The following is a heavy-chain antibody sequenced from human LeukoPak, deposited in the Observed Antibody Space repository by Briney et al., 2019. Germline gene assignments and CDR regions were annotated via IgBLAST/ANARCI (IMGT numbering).Heavy chain of an antibody. V-gene: IGHV1-69*04. CDR2: IIPILGIA. D-gene: IGHD2-15*01. CDR1: GGTFSSYA. CDR3: ARENLGYCSGGSCYTDFDY. Sequence: SVKVSCKASGGTFSSYAISWVRQAPGQGLEWMGRIIPILGIANYAQKFQGRVTITADKSTSTAYMELSSLRSEDTAVYYCARENLGYCSGGSCYTDFDYWGQGTLVTVSS. J-gene: IGHJ4*02.